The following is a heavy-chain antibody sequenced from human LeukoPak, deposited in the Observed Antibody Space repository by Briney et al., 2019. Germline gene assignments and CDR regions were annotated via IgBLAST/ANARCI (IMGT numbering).Heavy chain of an antibody. J-gene: IGHJ4*02. V-gene: IGHV4-39*01. Sequence: SETLSLTCTVSGGSISSSSYYWGWIRQPPGKGLEWIGSIYYSGSTYYNPSLKSRVTISVDTSKNQFSLKLSSVTAADTPVYYCARHPPEYYYDSSFFDYWGQGTLVTVSS. CDR1: GGSISSSSYY. CDR2: IYYSGST. CDR3: ARHPPEYYYDSSFFDY. D-gene: IGHD3-22*01.